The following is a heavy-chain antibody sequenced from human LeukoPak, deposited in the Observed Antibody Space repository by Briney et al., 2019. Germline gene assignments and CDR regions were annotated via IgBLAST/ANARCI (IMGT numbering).Heavy chain of an antibody. J-gene: IGHJ4*02. D-gene: IGHD2-2*01. Sequence: GGSLRLSCAASGFTFSSYAMHWVRQAPGKGLEWVAVISYDGSNKYYADSVKGRFTISRDNSKNTLYLQMNSLRAEDTAVYYCVRDRYCGSSSCYHGDLDYWGQGTLVTVSS. CDR3: VRDRYCGSSSCYHGDLDY. CDR2: ISYDGSNK. CDR1: GFTFSSYA. V-gene: IGHV3-30*04.